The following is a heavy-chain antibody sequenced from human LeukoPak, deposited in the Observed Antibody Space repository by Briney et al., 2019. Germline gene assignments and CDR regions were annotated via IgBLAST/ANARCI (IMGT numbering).Heavy chain of an antibody. CDR1: GYSISSSNW. J-gene: IGHJ4*02. CDR2: IYYSGSI. Sequence: SDTLSLTCAVSGYSISSSNWWGWIRQPPGKGLEWIGYIYYSGSIYYNPSLKSRVTMSVDTSKNQFSLKLSSVTAVDTAVYYCARVSVEQWLVIDYWGQGTLVTVSS. D-gene: IGHD6-19*01. V-gene: IGHV4-28*05. CDR3: ARVSVEQWLVIDY.